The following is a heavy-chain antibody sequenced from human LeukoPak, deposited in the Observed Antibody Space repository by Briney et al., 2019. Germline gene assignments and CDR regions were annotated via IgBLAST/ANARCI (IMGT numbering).Heavy chain of an antibody. CDR3: ARLTDF. CDR1: GGSLIISNYY. Sequence: SETLSLTCTVSGGSLIISNYYWGWIRQSPGKGLECIGKISYSGNTYYNPSLRSRVHVSVDTSKNQFSLTLSSVTAADTAVYYCARLTDFWGQGILVTVSS. CDR2: ISYSGNT. V-gene: IGHV4-39*01. J-gene: IGHJ4*02.